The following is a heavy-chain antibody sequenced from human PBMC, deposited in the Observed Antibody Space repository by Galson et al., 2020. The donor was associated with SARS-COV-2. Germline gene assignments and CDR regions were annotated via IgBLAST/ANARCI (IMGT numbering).Heavy chain of an antibody. CDR1: GYTFTSYD. CDR3: ARRGGYFDSGYAMDV. CDR2: MDPKSGNT. Sequence: RLEGPVKVSCKASGYTFTSYDINWVRQATGQGLEWMGWMDPKSGNTGYAQKFQGRITMTRVTSKTTVYMELSSLGSEDTAIYYCARRGGYFDSGYAMDVWGQGTTVTVSS. V-gene: IGHV1-8*01. D-gene: IGHD3-10*01. J-gene: IGHJ6*02.